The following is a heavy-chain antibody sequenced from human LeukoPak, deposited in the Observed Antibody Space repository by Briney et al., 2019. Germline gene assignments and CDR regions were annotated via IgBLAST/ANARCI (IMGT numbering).Heavy chain of an antibody. Sequence: SETLSLTCTVSGGSISSSSYYWGWIRQPPGKGLEWIGRIYYSGSTYYNPTLKSRVTISVGPPKNSFSLKLSSVTAADTAMHYCASLPRYCSGGTCRDTFDIWGQGTMVTVSS. V-gene: IGHV4-39*01. D-gene: IGHD2-15*01. CDR1: GGSISSSSYY. CDR2: IYYSGST. J-gene: IGHJ3*02. CDR3: ASLPRYCSGGTCRDTFDI.